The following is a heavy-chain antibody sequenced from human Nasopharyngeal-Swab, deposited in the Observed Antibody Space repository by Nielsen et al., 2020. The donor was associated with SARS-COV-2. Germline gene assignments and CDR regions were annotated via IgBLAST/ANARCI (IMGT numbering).Heavy chain of an antibody. J-gene: IGHJ6*02. D-gene: IGHD3-3*01. V-gene: IGHV5-51*01. Sequence: VRQMPGKGLEWMEIIYPGDSDTRYSPSFQGQVTISADKSISTAYLQWSSLKASDTATYYCARHKNDFWSGYYSDVWGQGTTVTVSS. CDR2: IYPGDSDT. CDR3: ARHKNDFWSGYYSDV.